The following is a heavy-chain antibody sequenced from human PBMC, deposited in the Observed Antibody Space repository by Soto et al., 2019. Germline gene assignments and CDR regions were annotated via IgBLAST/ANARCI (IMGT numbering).Heavy chain of an antibody. J-gene: IGHJ5*01. Sequence: SETLSLTCAVSGAYISNDYYYWGWIRQPPGKGLEWIGTIYYSGSTHDNPSLKSRVTISVDTSKNQLSLRLASVTAADTGVYYCARHTGYDSAYPSWFDSWGQGILVTVSS. CDR2: IYYSGST. CDR1: GAYISNDYYY. D-gene: IGHD5-18*01. V-gene: IGHV4-39*01. CDR3: ARHTGYDSAYPSWFDS.